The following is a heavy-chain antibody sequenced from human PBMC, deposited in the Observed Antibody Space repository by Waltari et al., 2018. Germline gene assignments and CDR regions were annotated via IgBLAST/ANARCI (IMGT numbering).Heavy chain of an antibody. Sequence: QVQLVESGGGVVQPGRSLRLSCAASGFTFSSYGMHWVRQAPGKGLEWVAVIWYDGSNKNYADSVKGRFTISRDNSKNRLYLQMNSLRAEDTAVYYCARDLRTYYDFWSGYYRGRDGMDVWGQGTTVTVSS. D-gene: IGHD3-3*01. CDR3: ARDLRTYYDFWSGYYRGRDGMDV. CDR2: IWYDGSNK. V-gene: IGHV3-33*01. CDR1: GFTFSSYG. J-gene: IGHJ6*02.